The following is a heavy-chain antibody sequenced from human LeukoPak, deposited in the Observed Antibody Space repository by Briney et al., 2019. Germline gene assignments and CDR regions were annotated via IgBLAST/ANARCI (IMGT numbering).Heavy chain of an antibody. CDR3: ARASSYFDWLHLGSYYYYYMDV. V-gene: IGHV4-59*12. CDR2: IYYSGST. J-gene: IGHJ6*03. CDR1: GGSISSYY. Sequence: SETLSLTCTVSGGSISSYYWSWIRQPPGKGLEWIGNIYYSGSTYYNPSLKSRVTILVDTSNNQFSLKLSSVTAADTAVYYCARASSYFDWLHLGSYYYYYMDVWGKGTTVTISS. D-gene: IGHD3-9*01.